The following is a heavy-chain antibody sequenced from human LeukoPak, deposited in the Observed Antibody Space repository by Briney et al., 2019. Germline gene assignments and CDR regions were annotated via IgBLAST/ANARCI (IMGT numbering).Heavy chain of an antibody. CDR1: GGTFSSYA. D-gene: IGHD6-6*01. J-gene: IGHJ4*02. V-gene: IGHV1-69*05. CDR2: IIPIFGTA. CDR3: ARSMYSSSSISFDY. Sequence: SVKVSCKASGGTFSSYATSWVRQAPGQGLEWMGGIIPIFGTANHAQKFQGRVTITTDESTSTAYMELSSLRSEDTAVYYCARSMYSSSSISFDYWGQGTLVTVSS.